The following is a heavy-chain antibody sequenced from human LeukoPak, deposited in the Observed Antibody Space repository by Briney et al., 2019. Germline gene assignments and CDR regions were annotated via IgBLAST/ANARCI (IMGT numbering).Heavy chain of an antibody. V-gene: IGHV3-11*03. J-gene: IGHJ2*01. Sequence: GGSLRLSCAASGFTFSDYYMSWIRQAPGKGLEWVSYISSSSSYTNYADSVKGRFTISRDNAKNSQYLQMHSLRAEDTAVYYCARPYSSGWYGGFDLWGRGTLVTVSS. CDR3: ARPYSSGWYGGFDL. CDR1: GFTFSDYY. D-gene: IGHD6-19*01. CDR2: ISSSSSYT.